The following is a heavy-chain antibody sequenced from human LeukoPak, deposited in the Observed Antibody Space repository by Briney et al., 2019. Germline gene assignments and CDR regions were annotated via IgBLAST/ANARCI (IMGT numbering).Heavy chain of an antibody. CDR3: ARVLNGSRAFDY. D-gene: IGHD5-12*01. CDR1: GYTFTGYY. V-gene: IGHV1-2*02. Sequence: GASVKVSCKASGYTFTGYYMHWVRQAPGQGLEWMGWINPNSGGTNYAQKFQGRVTMTRDTSITTAYMELSRMRSDDAAVYYCARVLNGSRAFDYWGQGTLVTVSS. CDR2: INPNSGGT. J-gene: IGHJ4*02.